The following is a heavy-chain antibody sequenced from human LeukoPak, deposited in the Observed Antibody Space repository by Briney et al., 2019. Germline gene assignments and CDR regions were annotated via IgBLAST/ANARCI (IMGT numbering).Heavy chain of an antibody. J-gene: IGHJ4*02. CDR1: GGSISSGGYS. D-gene: IGHD5-12*01. CDR3: ARGYSGYAKLPDY. V-gene: IGHV4-30-2*01. CDR2: IYHSGST. Sequence: SETLSLTCAVSGGSISSGGYSWSWIRQPPGKGLEWIGNIYHSGSTYYNPSLKSRVTISVDRSKNQFSLKLSSVTAADTAVYYCARGYSGYAKLPDYWGQGTLVTVSS.